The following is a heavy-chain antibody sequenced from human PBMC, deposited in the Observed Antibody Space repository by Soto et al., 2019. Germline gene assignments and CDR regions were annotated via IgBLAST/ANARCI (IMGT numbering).Heavy chain of an antibody. J-gene: IGHJ4*02. D-gene: IGHD6-6*01. CDR2: IIPIFGTA. CDR1: GGTFSSYA. V-gene: IGHV1-69*01. Sequence: QVQLVQSGAEVKKPGSSVKVSCKASGGTFSSYAISWVRQAPGQGLEWMGGIIPIFGTANYAQKFQGRVTITADESTSAAYMELSSLRSEDTAVYYCAREPAARPRRPYYFDYWGQGTLVTVSS. CDR3: AREPAARPRRPYYFDY.